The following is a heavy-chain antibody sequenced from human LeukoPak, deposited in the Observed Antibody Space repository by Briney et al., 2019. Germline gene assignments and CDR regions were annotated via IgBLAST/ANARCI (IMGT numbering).Heavy chain of an antibody. CDR2: IYSVGIT. V-gene: IGHV3-66*01. CDR1: GFTVSSNY. Sequence: PGGSLRLSCAASGFTVSSNYMSWVRQAPGKGLQWVSVIYSVGITYYTDSVKGRFTISRDNSKNTLYLHMNSLRAEDTAVYYCERLGGYYGSGSYTHHAFDIWGQGTMVTVSS. CDR3: ERLGGYYGSGSYTHHAFDI. J-gene: IGHJ3*02. D-gene: IGHD3-10*01.